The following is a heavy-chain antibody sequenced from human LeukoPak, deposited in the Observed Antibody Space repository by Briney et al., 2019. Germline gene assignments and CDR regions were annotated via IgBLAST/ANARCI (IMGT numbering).Heavy chain of an antibody. D-gene: IGHD6-13*01. CDR1: GGSISSDSYY. J-gene: IGHJ5*02. CDR2: IKSSGST. V-gene: IGHV4-61*02. Sequence: SQTLSLTCTVSGGSISSDSYYWSWIRQPAGKGLEWIRRIKSSGSTNYNPPLKSRVPISVDTSKNQFSLKLSSVTAADTAVYYCARDRYGSSYRFDPWGQGTLVTVSS. CDR3: ARDRYGSSYRFDP.